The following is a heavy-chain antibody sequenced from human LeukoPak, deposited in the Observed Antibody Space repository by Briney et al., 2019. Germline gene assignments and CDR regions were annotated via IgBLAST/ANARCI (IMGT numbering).Heavy chain of an antibody. CDR2: IYYSGST. J-gene: IGHJ4*02. CDR1: GGSISSYY. D-gene: IGHD1-1*01. Sequence: PSETLSLTCTVSGGSISSYYWSWTRQPPGKGLEWIGYIYYSGSTNYNPSLKSRVTISVDTSKNQFSLKLSSVTAADTAVYYCARGRAVWVPFDYWGQGTLVTVSS. V-gene: IGHV4-59*01. CDR3: ARGRAVWVPFDY.